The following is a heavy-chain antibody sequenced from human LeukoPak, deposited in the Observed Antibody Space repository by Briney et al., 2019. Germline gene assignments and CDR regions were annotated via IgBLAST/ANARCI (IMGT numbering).Heavy chain of an antibody. D-gene: IGHD6-6*01. Sequence: GGSLRLSCAASGFTFSSYAMHWVRQAPGKGLEWVAVRSYDGSNKYYADSVKGRFTISRDNSKNTLYLQMNSPRAEGTAVYYCARDRSSSSDFDYWGQGTLVTVSS. V-gene: IGHV3-30-3*01. J-gene: IGHJ4*02. CDR2: RSYDGSNK. CDR3: ARDRSSSSDFDY. CDR1: GFTFSSYA.